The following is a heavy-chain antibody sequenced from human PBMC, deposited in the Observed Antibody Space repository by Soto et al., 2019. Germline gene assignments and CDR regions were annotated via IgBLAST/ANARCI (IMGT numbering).Heavy chain of an antibody. J-gene: IGHJ6*02. V-gene: IGHV2-26*01. D-gene: IGHD2-2*01. Sequence: QVTLKESGPVLVKPTETLTLTCTVSGFSLTTGRMGVSWIRQPPGKAMEWLAHIFSSAERSYSTSMQSRLTISTDTSGSQVVLSMTNVDPVETGTYYCVRMNADSYQFYYAMDVWGHGTTVTVSS. CDR1: GFSLTTGRMG. CDR2: IFSSAER. CDR3: VRMNADSYQFYYAMDV.